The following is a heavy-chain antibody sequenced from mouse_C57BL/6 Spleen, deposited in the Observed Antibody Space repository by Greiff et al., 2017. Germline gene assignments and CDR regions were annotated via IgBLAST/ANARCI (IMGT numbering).Heavy chain of an antibody. J-gene: IGHJ3*01. Sequence: QVHVKQSGAELARPGASVKMSCKASGYTFTSYTMHWVKQRPGQGLEWIGYINPSSGYTKYNQKFKDKATLTADKSSSTAYMQLSSLTSEDSAVYYCAREREDYYGSSPWFAYWGQGTLVTVSA. CDR2: INPSSGYT. CDR1: GYTFTSYT. V-gene: IGHV1-4*01. D-gene: IGHD1-1*01. CDR3: AREREDYYGSSPWFAY.